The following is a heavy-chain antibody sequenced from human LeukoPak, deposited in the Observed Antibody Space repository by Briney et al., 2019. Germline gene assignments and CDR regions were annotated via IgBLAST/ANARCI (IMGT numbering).Heavy chain of an antibody. CDR1: GGSISSGDYY. CDR3: ARDTDYGDEFDY. J-gene: IGHJ4*02. CDR2: IYYSGST. Sequence: SETLSLTCTVSGGSISSGDYYWSWIRQPPGKGLGWIGYIYYSGSTYYNPSLKSRVTISVDTSKNQFSLKLSSVTAADTAVYYCARDTDYGDEFDYWGQGTLVTVSS. D-gene: IGHD4-17*01. V-gene: IGHV4-30-4*01.